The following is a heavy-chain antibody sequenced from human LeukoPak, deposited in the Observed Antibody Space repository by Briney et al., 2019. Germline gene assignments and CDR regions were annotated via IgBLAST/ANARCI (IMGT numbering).Heavy chain of an antibody. V-gene: IGHV1-69*05. D-gene: IGHD3-9*01. CDR3: ARAPYDILTGYSLNWFDP. J-gene: IGHJ5*02. CDR1: GGTFSNYA. Sequence: GASVKVSCKASGGTFSNYAISWVRQAPGQGLEWMGGIITNYGTTNYAQKYQGRVTITRDTSAYTAYMELRSLSSADTAVYFCARAPYDILTGYSLNWFDPWGQGTLVTVSS. CDR2: IITNYGTT.